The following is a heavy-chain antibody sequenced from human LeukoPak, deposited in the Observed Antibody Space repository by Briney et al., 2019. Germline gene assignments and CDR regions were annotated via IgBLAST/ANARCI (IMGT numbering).Heavy chain of an antibody. CDR2: INHSGST. CDR1: GGSFSGYY. D-gene: IGHD2-21*02. CDR3: ARRSDCGGDCYSNWFDP. Sequence: PSETLSLTCAVYGGSFSGYYWSWIRQPPGKGLEWIGEINHSGSTNYNPSLKSRVTISVDTSKNQFSLKLSSVTAADTAVYYCARRSDCGGDCYSNWFDPWGQGTLVTVPS. V-gene: IGHV4-34*01. J-gene: IGHJ5*02.